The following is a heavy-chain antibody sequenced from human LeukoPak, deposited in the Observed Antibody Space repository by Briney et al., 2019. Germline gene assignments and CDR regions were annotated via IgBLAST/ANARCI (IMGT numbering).Heavy chain of an antibody. D-gene: IGHD4-11*01. CDR1: GFTFSGFA. CDR3: ARGRLPGYYFDS. V-gene: IGHV3-30-3*01. Sequence: PGGSLRLTCAASGFTFSGFAMHWVRQAPDKGLEWVSVISYDGSTKYYADSVKGRFTISRDNSKNTLYLQMNSLRAEDTAVYYCARGRLPGYYFDSWGQGTLVTVSS. J-gene: IGHJ4*02. CDR2: ISYDGSTK.